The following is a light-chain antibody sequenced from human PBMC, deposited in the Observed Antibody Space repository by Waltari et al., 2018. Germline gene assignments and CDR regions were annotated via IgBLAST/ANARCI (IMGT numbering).Light chain of an antibody. CDR1: ALPNKY. Sequence: SYALSQPPSVSVSPGPTARITCSGEALPNKYAYWYRQKSGQAPVLVIYEDTKRPSGIPERFSASNSGAVATLTITGAQVEDEADYYCYSTDYTGNYWVFGGGTKLTVL. CDR2: EDT. CDR3: YSTDYTGNYWV. J-gene: IGLJ3*02. V-gene: IGLV3-10*01.